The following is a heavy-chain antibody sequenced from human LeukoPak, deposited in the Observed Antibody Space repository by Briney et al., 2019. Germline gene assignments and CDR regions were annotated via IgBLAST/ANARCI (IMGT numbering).Heavy chain of an antibody. J-gene: IGHJ6*02. V-gene: IGHV3-23*01. CDR2: ISGSGGST. Sequence: GRSLRLSCAASGFTFSSYAMSWVRQAPGKGLEWVSAISGSGGSTYYADSVKGRFTISRDNSKNTLYLQMNSLRAEDTAVYYCAMVVGGSYYYYYGMDVWGQGTTVTVSS. CDR3: AMVVGGSYYYYYGMDV. CDR1: GFTFSSYA. D-gene: IGHD3-16*01.